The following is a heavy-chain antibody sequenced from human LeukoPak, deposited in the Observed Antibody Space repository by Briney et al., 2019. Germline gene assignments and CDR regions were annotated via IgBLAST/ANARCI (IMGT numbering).Heavy chain of an antibody. V-gene: IGHV3-7*01. CDR3: ASHSGSFPFDY. J-gene: IGHJ4*02. CDR2: IKQDGSEK. Sequence: GGSLRLSCAASGFTFSIYWMSWVRQAPGKGLEWAANIKQDGSEKYYVDSVKGRFTISRDNAKNSLYLQMNSLRAEDTAVYYCASHSGSFPFDYWGQGTLVTVSS. CDR1: GFTFSIYW. D-gene: IGHD1-26*01.